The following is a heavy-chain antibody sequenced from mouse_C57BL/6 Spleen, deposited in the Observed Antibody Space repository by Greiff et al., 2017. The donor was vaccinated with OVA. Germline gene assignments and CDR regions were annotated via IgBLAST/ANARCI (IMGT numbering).Heavy chain of an antibody. CDR2: INPNNGGT. CDR3: ARDYYGSWFAY. V-gene: IGHV1-18*01. CDR1: GYTFTDYN. D-gene: IGHD1-1*01. J-gene: IGHJ3*01. Sequence: DVQLQESGPELVKPGASVKIPCKASGYTFTDYNMDWVKQSHGKSLEWIGDINPNNGGTIYNQKFKGKATLTVDKSSSTAYMELRSLTSEDTAVYYCARDYYGSWFAYWGQGTLVTVSA.